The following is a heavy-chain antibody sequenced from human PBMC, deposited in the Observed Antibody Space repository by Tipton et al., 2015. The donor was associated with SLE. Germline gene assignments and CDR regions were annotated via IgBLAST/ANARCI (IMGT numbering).Heavy chain of an antibody. Sequence: LRLSCTVSGGSISSGGYYWSWIRQHPGKGLEWIGYIYYSGSTNYNPSLKSRVTISVDTSKNQFSLKLSSVTAADTAVYYCARVLYSSSFFDYWGQGTLVTVSS. CDR1: GGSISSGGYY. D-gene: IGHD6-6*01. V-gene: IGHV4-61*08. CDR2: IYYSGST. J-gene: IGHJ4*02. CDR3: ARVLYSSSFFDY.